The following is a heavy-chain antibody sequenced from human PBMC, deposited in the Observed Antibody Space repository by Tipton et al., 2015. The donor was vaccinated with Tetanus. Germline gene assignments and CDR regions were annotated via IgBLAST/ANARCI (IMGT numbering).Heavy chain of an antibody. J-gene: IGHJ4*02. CDR3: ARHRGVGRQSLHYFDS. V-gene: IGHV4-39*01. Sequence: TLSLTCTVSGASISSGSDYWGWIRQPPGKGLEWIGSFYYSETTYHNPSFKSRVTMSVDASKNQFSVKLSSVTAADTAMYYCARHRGVGRQSLHYFDSWGQGTLVTVSS. CDR2: FYYSETT. D-gene: IGHD3-10*01. CDR1: GASISSGSDY.